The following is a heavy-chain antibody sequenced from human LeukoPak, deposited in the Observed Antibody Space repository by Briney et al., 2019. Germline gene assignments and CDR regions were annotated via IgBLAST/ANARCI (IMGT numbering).Heavy chain of an antibody. CDR3: ARHSKGIMMAAPLDY. Sequence: SETLSPTCSVSGDSISSTSFYWGWIRQPPGKRLEWIGTIYYSGDTYYNPSLESRVTISVDRSKKHFSLKLTSVTAADTAVYYCARHSKGIMMAAPLDYWGQGTLVTVSS. CDR1: GDSISSTSFY. D-gene: IGHD5-24*01. V-gene: IGHV4-39*07. J-gene: IGHJ4*02. CDR2: IYYSGDT.